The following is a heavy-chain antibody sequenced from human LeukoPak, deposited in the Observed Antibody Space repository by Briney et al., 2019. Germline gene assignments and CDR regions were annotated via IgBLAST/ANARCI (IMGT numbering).Heavy chain of an antibody. CDR1: GFTVSSNY. J-gene: IGHJ5*02. V-gene: IGHV3-53*01. CDR2: IYRAGDT. D-gene: IGHD2-8*01. CDR3: AQDVPIERVPGVGPGS. Sequence: GGSLRLSCAASGFTVSSNYMSWVRQAPGKGLEWVSVIYRAGDTHYADSVKGRFTISRDNSKNTLYLQMNSLRAEDTAVYFCAQDVPIERVPGVGPGSWGQGTLVIVSS.